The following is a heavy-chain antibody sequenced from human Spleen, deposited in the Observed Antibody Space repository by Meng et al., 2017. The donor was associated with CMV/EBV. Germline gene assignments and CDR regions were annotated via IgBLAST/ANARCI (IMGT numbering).Heavy chain of an antibody. CDR3: AKTDGYSGYEAAFGP. J-gene: IGHJ5*02. D-gene: IGHD5-12*01. CDR2: ISYDGSNK. V-gene: IGHV3-30-3*01. CDR1: GFTFSTYA. Sequence: GGSLRLSCAASGFTFSTYAMHWVRQAPGKGLEWVAVISYDGSNKYYVDSVKGRFTISRDNSKNTLYLQMNSLRAEDTAVYYCAKTDGYSGYEAAFGPWGQGTLVTVSS.